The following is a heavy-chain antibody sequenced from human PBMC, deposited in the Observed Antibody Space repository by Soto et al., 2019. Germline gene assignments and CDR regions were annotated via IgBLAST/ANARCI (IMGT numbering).Heavy chain of an antibody. D-gene: IGHD4-17*01. CDR3: AKEIYMTTVVTSGMDV. Sequence: PGGSLRLSCAASGFTVSSNYMSWVRQAPGKGLEWVSVIYSGGSTYYADSVKGRFTISRDNSKNTLYLQMNSLRAEDTAVYYCAKEIYMTTVVTSGMDVWGQGTTVTVSS. J-gene: IGHJ6*02. CDR2: IYSGGST. V-gene: IGHV3-53*05. CDR1: GFTVSSNY.